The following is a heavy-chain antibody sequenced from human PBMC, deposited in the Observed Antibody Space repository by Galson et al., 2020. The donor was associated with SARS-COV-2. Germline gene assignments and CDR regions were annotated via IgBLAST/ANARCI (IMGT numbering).Heavy chain of an antibody. CDR2: INTNTGNP. V-gene: IGHV7-4-1*02. D-gene: IGHD3-22*01. Sequence: SVKVSCKASGYTFTSYAMNWVRQAPGQGLEWMGWINTNTGNPTYAQGFTGRFVFSLDTSVSTAYLQISSLKAEDTAVYYCARLGYYDSSGYTQHYYYYMDVWGKGTTVTVSS. J-gene: IGHJ6*03. CDR3: ARLGYYDSSGYTQHYYYYMDV. CDR1: GYTFTSYA.